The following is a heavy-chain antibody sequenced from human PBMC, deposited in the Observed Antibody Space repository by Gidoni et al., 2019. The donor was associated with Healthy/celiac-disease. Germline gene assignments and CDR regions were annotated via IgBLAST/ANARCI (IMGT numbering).Heavy chain of an antibody. CDR1: GLHFSSYD. CDR3: ARGSSSGYLGWFDP. V-gene: IGHV3-48*03. Sequence: EVQLVESGGGLVQPGGSLGLSCAASGLHFSSYDMNWVRQAPGKGLDLVSYISSSGSTIYYADSVKGRFTISRDNAKNSLYLQMNSLRAEDTAVYYCARGSSSGYLGWFDPWGQGTLVTVSS. CDR2: ISSSGSTI. D-gene: IGHD3-22*01. J-gene: IGHJ5*02.